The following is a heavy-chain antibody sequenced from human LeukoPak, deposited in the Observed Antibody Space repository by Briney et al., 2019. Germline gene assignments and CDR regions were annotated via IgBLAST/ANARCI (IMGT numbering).Heavy chain of an antibody. CDR3: ARATPGATSDYFDY. J-gene: IGHJ4*02. CDR1: GFTVSSNY. D-gene: IGHD1-26*01. Sequence: GGSLRLSCAASGFTVSSNYMSWVRQAPEKGLEWVSLIYSGGSTYYADSVKGRFTISRDNSKNTLYLQMNSLRAEDTAVYDCARATPGATSDYFDYWGQGTLVTVSS. V-gene: IGHV3-66*02. CDR2: IYSGGST.